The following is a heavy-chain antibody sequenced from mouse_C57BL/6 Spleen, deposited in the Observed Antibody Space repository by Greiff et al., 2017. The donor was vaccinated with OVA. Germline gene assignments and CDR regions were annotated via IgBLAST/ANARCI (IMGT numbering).Heavy chain of an antibody. V-gene: IGHV14-3*01. D-gene: IGHD1-1*01. J-gene: IGHJ1*03. CDR2: IDPANGNT. CDR3: ASPHYYGSSYGYFDV. Sequence: VQLQQSVAELVRPGASVKLSCTASGFNIKNTYMHWVKQRPEQGLEWIGRIDPANGNTKYAPKFPGKATITADTSSNTAYLQLSSLTSEDTAIYYCASPHYYGSSYGYFDVWGTGTTVTVSS. CDR1: GFNIKNTY.